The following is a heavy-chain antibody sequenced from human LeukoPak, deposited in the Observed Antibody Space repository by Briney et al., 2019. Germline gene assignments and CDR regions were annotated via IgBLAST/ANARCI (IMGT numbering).Heavy chain of an antibody. CDR2: ISGSGGST. Sequence: PGGSLRLSCAASGFTFSSYAMSWVRQAPGKGLEWVSAISGSGGSTYYADSVKGRFTISRDNSKNTLYLQMNSLRAEDTAVYYCSKDNHYDSSGYYWGQGTLVTVSP. CDR3: SKDNHYDSSGYY. J-gene: IGHJ4*02. CDR1: GFTFSSYA. D-gene: IGHD3-22*01. V-gene: IGHV3-23*01.